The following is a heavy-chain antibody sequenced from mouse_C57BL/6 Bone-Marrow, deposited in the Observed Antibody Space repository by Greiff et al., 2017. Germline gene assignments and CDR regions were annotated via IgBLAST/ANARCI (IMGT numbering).Heavy chain of an antibody. CDR2: IYPRDGST. CDR3: ASWYCGSRSWFAY. CDR1: GYTFTDHT. D-gene: IGHD1-1*01. Sequence: VKLMESDAELVKPGASVKISCKVSGYTFTDHTINWMKQRPEQGLEWIGYIYPRDGSTKYNEKFKGKATLTAAKSSSTAYIQLHSLTSEDSAVYFSASWYCGSRSWFAYWGQGTLVTVSA. V-gene: IGHV1-78*01. J-gene: IGHJ3*01.